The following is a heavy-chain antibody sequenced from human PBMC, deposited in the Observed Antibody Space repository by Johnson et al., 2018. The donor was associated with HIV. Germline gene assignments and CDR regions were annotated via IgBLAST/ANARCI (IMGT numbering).Heavy chain of an antibody. CDR3: AKGGFITGTKDAFDI. D-gene: IGHD1-7*01. V-gene: IGHV3-30*02. Sequence: QVQLVESGGGVVQPGESLRLSCAASGFIFSSYDMHWVRQAPGKGLEWVAFIRYDGSNKYYADSVRGRFTISRDNSKNTLYLQMNSLRAEDTAVYYCAKGGFITGTKDAFDIWGQGTMVTVSS. CDR1: GFIFSSYD. CDR2: IRYDGSNK. J-gene: IGHJ3*02.